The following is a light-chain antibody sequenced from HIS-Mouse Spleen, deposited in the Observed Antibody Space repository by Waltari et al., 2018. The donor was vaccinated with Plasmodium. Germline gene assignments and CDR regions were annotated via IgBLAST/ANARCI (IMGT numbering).Light chain of an antibody. J-gene: IGLJ3*02. Sequence: SYELTQPPSVSVSPGQTARLTCPGDALPKKSAYWYQQNSGQAPVLVIYEDSKRPSGIPERFSGSSSGTMATLTISGAQVEDEADYYCYSTDSSGNHRVFGGGTKLTVL. CDR1: ALPKKS. CDR3: YSTDSSGNHRV. V-gene: IGLV3-10*01. CDR2: EDS.